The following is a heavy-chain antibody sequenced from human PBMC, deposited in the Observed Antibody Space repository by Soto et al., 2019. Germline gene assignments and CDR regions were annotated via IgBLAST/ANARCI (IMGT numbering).Heavy chain of an antibody. CDR3: ATYPGIAAPFDY. J-gene: IGHJ4*02. D-gene: IGHD6-13*01. CDR2: IYHSGST. Sequence: SETLSLTCTVSGYSISSGYYWGWIRQPPGKGLEWIGSIYHSGSTYYNPSLKSRVTISVETSKNQFSLKLSSVTAADTAVYYCATYPGIAAPFDYWGQGTLVTVSS. V-gene: IGHV4-38-2*02. CDR1: GYSISSGYY.